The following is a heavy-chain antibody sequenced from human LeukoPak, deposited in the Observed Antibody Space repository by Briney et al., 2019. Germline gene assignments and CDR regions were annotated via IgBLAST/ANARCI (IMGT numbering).Heavy chain of an antibody. CDR1: GGSIRSSSYN. Sequence: KSSETLSLTCTVSGGSIRSSSYNWGWIRQPPGKGLEWIGSLHYTGSTYYNPSLKSRVTISVDTSKNQFSLKLSSMTAADTAVYYCARTGGSLYFYYYMDVWGKGTTVTVSS. CDR2: LHYTGST. CDR3: ARTGGSLYFYYYMDV. J-gene: IGHJ6*03. D-gene: IGHD1-26*01. V-gene: IGHV4-39*07.